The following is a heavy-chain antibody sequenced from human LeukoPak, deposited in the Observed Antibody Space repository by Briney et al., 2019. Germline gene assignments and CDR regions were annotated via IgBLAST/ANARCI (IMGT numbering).Heavy chain of an antibody. CDR2: IYPVDSDT. V-gene: IGHV5-51*01. CDR3: ARLPTTVTTLTNFHYYYLDV. Sequence: GESLKISCKGSGYSFTSYWIGWVRQMPGKGLEWMGIIYPVDSDTRYSPSFQGQVTISADKSISTAYLRWSSLKASDTAIYYCARLPTTVTTLTNFHYYYLDVWGKGTTVTVSS. J-gene: IGHJ6*03. D-gene: IGHD4-11*01. CDR1: GYSFTSYW.